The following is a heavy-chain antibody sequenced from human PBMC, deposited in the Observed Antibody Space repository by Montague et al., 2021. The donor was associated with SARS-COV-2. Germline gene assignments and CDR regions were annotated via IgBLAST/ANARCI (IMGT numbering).Heavy chain of an antibody. D-gene: IGHD1-26*01. J-gene: IGHJ3*02. Sequence: SLRLSCAASGFTFSSYWMHWVRQAPGKGLVWVSRISSYGSGTTYADSVKGRFTISRDNAKNTLYLQMNSLRAEDTAVYYCARDTDSGSYWDAFDIWGQGTMVTVSS. CDR2: ISSYGSGT. CDR1: GFTFSSYW. V-gene: IGHV3-74*01. CDR3: ARDTDSGSYWDAFDI.